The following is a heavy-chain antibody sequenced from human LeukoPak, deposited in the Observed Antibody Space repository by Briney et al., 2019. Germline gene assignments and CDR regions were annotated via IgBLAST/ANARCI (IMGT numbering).Heavy chain of an antibody. D-gene: IGHD3-3*01. V-gene: IGHV3-7*01. Sequence: GGSLRLSCAASGFTFSSYWMSGVRQAPGKGLEWVANIKQDGSEKYYVDSVKGRFTISRDNAKNSLYLQMNSLRAEDTAVYYCATYYDFWSGRDYFDYWGQGTLVTVSS. CDR2: IKQDGSEK. CDR1: GFTFSSYW. J-gene: IGHJ4*02. CDR3: ATYYDFWSGRDYFDY.